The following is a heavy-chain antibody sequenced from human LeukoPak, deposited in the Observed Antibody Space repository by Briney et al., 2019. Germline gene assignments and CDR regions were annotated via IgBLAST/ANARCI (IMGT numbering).Heavy chain of an antibody. J-gene: IGHJ3*02. V-gene: IGHV4-61*10. CDR1: GGSISSGSYY. D-gene: IGHD2-2*01. CDR3: ASGSGSSALGSDAFDI. CDR2: IYYLGTT. Sequence: SETLSLTCTVSGGSISSGSYYYSWIRQPAGKGLEWIGHIYYLGTTTYNPSLRSRVTISMDASKNQFSLNLTSVTAADTAVYYCASGSGSSALGSDAFDIWGQGTMVTVSS.